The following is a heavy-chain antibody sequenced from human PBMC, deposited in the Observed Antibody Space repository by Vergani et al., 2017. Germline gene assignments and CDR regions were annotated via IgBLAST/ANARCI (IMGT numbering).Heavy chain of an antibody. CDR1: GFTFSSYS. D-gene: IGHD6-13*01. CDR2: ISSSSSYI. Sequence: EVQLVESGGGLVKPGGSLRLSCAASGFTFSSYSMNWVRQAPGKGLEWVSSISSSSSYIYYADSVKGRFTISRDNAKNSLYLQMNSLRAEDTAVYYCAIYPPYGSSRLGMAGWHKGTTVTVSS. J-gene: IGHJ6*04. V-gene: IGHV3-21*01. CDR3: AIYPPYGSSRLGMAG.